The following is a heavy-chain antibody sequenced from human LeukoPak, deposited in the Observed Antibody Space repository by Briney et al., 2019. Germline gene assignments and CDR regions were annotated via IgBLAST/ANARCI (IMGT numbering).Heavy chain of an antibody. J-gene: IGHJ1*01. CDR2: IYYSGST. D-gene: IGHD6-19*01. CDR1: GGSISSSSYY. V-gene: IGHV4-39*07. CDR3: ARGGWYPESFQH. Sequence: SETLSLTCTVSGGSISSSSYYWGWIRQPPGKGLEWIGSIYYSGSTYYNPSLKSRVTISVDTSKNQFSLKLSSVTAADTAVYYCARGGWYPESFQHWGQGALVTVSS.